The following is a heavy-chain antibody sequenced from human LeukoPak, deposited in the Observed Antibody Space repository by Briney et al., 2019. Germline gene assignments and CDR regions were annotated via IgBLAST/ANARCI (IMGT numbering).Heavy chain of an antibody. CDR3: ARAFDFWNGHMDY. CDR1: GYTFTSYD. J-gene: IGHJ4*02. D-gene: IGHD3-3*01. V-gene: IGHV1-8*01. Sequence: GTSVKVSCKASGYTFTSYDINWVRQATGQGLEWMGWMNPNSGNTGYAQKFRGRVTMTRNTSISTAYMELSSLRPEDTAVYYCARAFDFWNGHMDYWGQGTLVTLSS. CDR2: MNPNSGNT.